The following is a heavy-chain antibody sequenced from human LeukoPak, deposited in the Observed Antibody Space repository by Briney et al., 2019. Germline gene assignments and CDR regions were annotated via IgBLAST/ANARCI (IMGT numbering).Heavy chain of an antibody. V-gene: IGHV4-59*01. CDR2: IYYSGST. CDR1: GGSISSYY. D-gene: IGHD2-2*01. Sequence: PSETLSLTCTVSGGSISSYYWSWIRQPPGKGLEWIGYIYYSGSTNYNPSLKSRVTISVDTSKNQLSLKLSSVTAADTAVYYCARGGYGSSSHNWFDPWGQGTLVTVSS. J-gene: IGHJ5*02. CDR3: ARGGYGSSSHNWFDP.